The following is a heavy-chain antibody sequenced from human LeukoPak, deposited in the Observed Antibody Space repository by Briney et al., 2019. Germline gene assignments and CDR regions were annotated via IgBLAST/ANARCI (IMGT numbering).Heavy chain of an antibody. D-gene: IGHD2-2*01. J-gene: IGHJ5*02. V-gene: IGHV4-39*01. CDR1: RGSISSSSYY. Sequence: SETLSLTCTVSRGSISSSSYYWGWIRQPPGKGLEWIGSIYYSGSTYYNPSLKSRVTISVDTSKNQFSLKLSSVTAADTAVYYCARHGPLGYCSSTSCYEAWFDPWGQGTLVAVSS. CDR2: IYYSGST. CDR3: ARHGPLGYCSSTSCYEAWFDP.